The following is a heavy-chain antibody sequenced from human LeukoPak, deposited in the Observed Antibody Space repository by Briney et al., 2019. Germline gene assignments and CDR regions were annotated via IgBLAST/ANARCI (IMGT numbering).Heavy chain of an antibody. CDR1: GGSINSNNYF. Sequence: SETLSLTCTVSGGSINSNNYFWGWIRQPPGKGLEWIGSIYYSGSTYYNPSLKSRVTISVDTSKNQFSLKLSSVTAADTAVYYCASGNGYYYRYFDNWGQGTLLTVSS. CDR3: ASGNGYYYRYFDN. D-gene: IGHD3-10*01. V-gene: IGHV4-39*07. J-gene: IGHJ4*02. CDR2: IYYSGST.